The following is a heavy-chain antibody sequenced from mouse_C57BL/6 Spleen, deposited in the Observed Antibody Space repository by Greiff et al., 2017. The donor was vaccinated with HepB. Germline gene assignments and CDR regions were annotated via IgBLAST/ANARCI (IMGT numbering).Heavy chain of an antibody. CDR2: IYPGDGDT. D-gene: IGHD3-2*02. CDR1: GYAFSSYW. Sequence: QVQLQQSGAELVKPGASVKISCKASGYAFSSYWMNWVKQRPGKGLEWIGQIYPGDGDTNYNGKFKGKATLTADKSSSTAYMQLSSLTSEDSAVYFCARRRGTAQAEDYWGQGTTLTVSS. CDR3: ARRRGTAQAEDY. V-gene: IGHV1-80*01. J-gene: IGHJ2*01.